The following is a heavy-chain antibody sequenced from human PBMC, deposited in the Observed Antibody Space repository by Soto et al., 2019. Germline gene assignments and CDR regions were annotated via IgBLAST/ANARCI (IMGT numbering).Heavy chain of an antibody. CDR3: ARHVTRGTAVTNWFDP. J-gene: IGHJ5*02. CDR1: GGSISSSSYY. CDR2: IYYSGST. Sequence: SETLSLTCTVSGGSISSSSYYWGWIRQPPGKGLEWIGSIYYSGSTYYNPSLKSRVTISVDTSKNQFSLKLSSVTAADTAVYYCARHVTRGTAVTNWFDPWGQGTLVTVSS. V-gene: IGHV4-39*01. D-gene: IGHD1-7*01.